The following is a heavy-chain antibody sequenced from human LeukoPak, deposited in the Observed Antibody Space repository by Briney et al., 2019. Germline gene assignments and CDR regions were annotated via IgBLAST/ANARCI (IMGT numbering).Heavy chain of an antibody. CDR3: ARVXGGDVFDY. D-gene: IGHD2-21*02. CDR2: ISYDGSNK. Sequence: GGSLRLSCAASGFTFSSYAMHWVRQAPGKGLEWVAVISYDGSNKYYADSVKGRFTISRDNSKNTLYLQMNSLRAEDTAVYYCARVXGGDVFDYWGQGTLVTVSS. CDR1: GFTFSSYA. V-gene: IGHV3-30-3*01. J-gene: IGHJ4*02.